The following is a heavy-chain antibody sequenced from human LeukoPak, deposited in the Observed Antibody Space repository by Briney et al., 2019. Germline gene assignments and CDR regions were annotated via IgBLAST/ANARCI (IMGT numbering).Heavy chain of an antibody. CDR1: GGSIRSSSYY. V-gene: IGHV4-39*07. D-gene: IGHD2-21*01. CDR2: ISYSGNT. J-gene: IGHJ6*03. CDR3: ARVTDSYYYYYYMDV. Sequence: SETLSLTCTVSGGSIRSSSYYWGWIRQPPGKGLEWIGSISYSGNTYYNPSLKSRVTISVDTSKNQLSLKLSSVTAADTAVYYCARVTDSYYYYYYMDVWGKGTTVTVSS.